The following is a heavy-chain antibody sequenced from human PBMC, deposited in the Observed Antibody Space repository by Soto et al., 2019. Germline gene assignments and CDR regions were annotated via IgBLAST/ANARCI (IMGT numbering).Heavy chain of an antibody. V-gene: IGHV3-30*18. Sequence: GGSLRLSCAASGFTFSSYGMHWVRQAPGKGLEWVAVISYDGSNKYYADSVKGRFTISRDNSKNTLYLQMNSLRAEDTAVYYCEKDLVILLEWLLSSVAFDIWGQGTMVTVSS. J-gene: IGHJ3*02. CDR2: ISYDGSNK. CDR1: GFTFSSYG. D-gene: IGHD3-3*01. CDR3: EKDLVILLEWLLSSVAFDI.